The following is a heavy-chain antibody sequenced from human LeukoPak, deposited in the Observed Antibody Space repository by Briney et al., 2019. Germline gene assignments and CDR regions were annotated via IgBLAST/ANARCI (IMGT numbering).Heavy chain of an antibody. J-gene: IGHJ6*02. Sequence: SETLSLTCTVSGGSISRNEYYWGWIRQPPGKGLEGIGEINQSGSTNYNPSLKSRVTITVDTSKNQFSLKLSSVTAADTAVYYCARGSIAVAGTNYYYYGMDVWGQGTTVTVSS. D-gene: IGHD6-19*01. CDR1: GGSISRNEYY. CDR3: ARGSIAVAGTNYYYYGMDV. V-gene: IGHV4-39*07. CDR2: INQSGST.